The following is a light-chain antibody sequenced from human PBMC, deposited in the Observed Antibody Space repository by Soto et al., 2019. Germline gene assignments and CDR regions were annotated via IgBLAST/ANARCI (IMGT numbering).Light chain of an antibody. CDR3: QQYDNFPRT. CDR2: GAS. Sequence: EIVLTQSPGTLSLSPGERATLSCRASQSISSNYLAWHQQKPGQAPRLLFYGASSRATGVPDKFSGSGSGTDFTLTIDRLESEDFAVYYCQQYDNFPRTFGQGTKVEFK. J-gene: IGKJ1*01. V-gene: IGKV3-20*01. CDR1: QSISSNY.